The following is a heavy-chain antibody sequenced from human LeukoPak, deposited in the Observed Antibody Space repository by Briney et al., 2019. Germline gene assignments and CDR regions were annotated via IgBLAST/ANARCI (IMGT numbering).Heavy chain of an antibody. CDR1: GYTFTSYY. V-gene: IGHV1-69*13. CDR3: ARVGLSPYYDSSGYYDF. D-gene: IGHD3-22*01. CDR2: IIPIFGTA. J-gene: IGHJ4*02. Sequence: ASVKVSCKASGYTFTSYYMHWVRQAPGQGLEWMGGIIPIFGTANYAQKFQGRVTITADESTSTAYMELSSLRSEDTAVYYCARVGLSPYYDSSGYYDFWGQGTLVTVSS.